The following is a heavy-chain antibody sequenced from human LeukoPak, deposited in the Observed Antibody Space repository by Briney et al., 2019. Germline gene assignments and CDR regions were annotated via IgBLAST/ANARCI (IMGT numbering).Heavy chain of an antibody. J-gene: IGHJ4*02. Sequence: SETLSLTCAVYGGSFSGYYWSWLRQPPGKGLEWIGEINHSGSTNYNPSLKSRVTISVDTSKNQFSLKLSSVTAADTAVYYCARGPPPGYYDSSGYHNWGQGTLVTVSS. CDR3: ARGPPPGYYDSSGYHN. V-gene: IGHV4-34*01. CDR1: GGSFSGYY. CDR2: INHSGST. D-gene: IGHD3-22*01.